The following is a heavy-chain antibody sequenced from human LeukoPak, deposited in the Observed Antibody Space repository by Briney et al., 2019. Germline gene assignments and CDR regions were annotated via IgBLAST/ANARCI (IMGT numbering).Heavy chain of an antibody. Sequence: GTSVKVSCKASGFTFTSSAVQWVRQARGQRLEWIGWIVVGSGNTNYAQKFQERVTITRDMSTSTAYMELSSLRSEDTAVYYCAAGTQWELNHYYYGMDVWGQGTTVAVSS. J-gene: IGHJ6*02. CDR2: IVVGSGNT. V-gene: IGHV1-58*01. CDR1: GFTFTSSA. CDR3: AAGTQWELNHYYYGMDV. D-gene: IGHD1-26*01.